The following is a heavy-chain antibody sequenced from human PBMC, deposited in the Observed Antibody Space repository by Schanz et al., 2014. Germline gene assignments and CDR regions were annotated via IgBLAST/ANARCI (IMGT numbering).Heavy chain of an antibody. CDR3: ARDKGGYYPFDD. V-gene: IGHV3-7*01. CDR2: IKQDGIEK. J-gene: IGHJ4*02. CDR1: GFTFGNFF. Sequence: EVQLVESGGGLVQPGGSLRLSCAASGFTFGNFFMSWVRQAPGKGLEWVANIKQDGIEKYYVDSVKGRFTISRDNAKNSWHLKMNSLTADDTAVYYLARDKGGYYPFDDWGRGTLVTVSP. D-gene: IGHD3-3*01.